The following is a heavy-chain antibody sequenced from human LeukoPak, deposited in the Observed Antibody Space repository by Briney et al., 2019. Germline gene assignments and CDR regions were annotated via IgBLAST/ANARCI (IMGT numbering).Heavy chain of an antibody. D-gene: IGHD1-1*01. CDR1: GFTFSSYA. Sequence: PGGSLRLSCAASGFTFSSYAMSWVRQAPGKGLEWVSGISGSGGSTYYADSVKGRFTISRDNSKNMLYLQMNSLRAEVTTVYYCAKESGAQGPPFYDYGGQGILVPGSS. J-gene: IGHJ4*02. CDR2: ISGSGGST. CDR3: AKESGAQGPPFYDY. V-gene: IGHV3-23*01.